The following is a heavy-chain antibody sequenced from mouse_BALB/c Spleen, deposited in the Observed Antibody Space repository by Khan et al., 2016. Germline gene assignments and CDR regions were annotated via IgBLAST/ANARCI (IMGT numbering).Heavy chain of an antibody. J-gene: IGHJ1*01. Sequence: EVELVESGGGLVKPGGSLKLSCAASGFTFSDYYMYWVRQTPEKRLEWVATISDGGNYTYYPASVKGRFTISRDTAKKKLYLQMSSLKSEDTAMYYCARGLDWCFGVWGDGTTVTVAS. CDR3: ARGLDWCFGV. CDR2: ISDGGNYT. V-gene: IGHV5-4*02. CDR1: GFTFSDYY.